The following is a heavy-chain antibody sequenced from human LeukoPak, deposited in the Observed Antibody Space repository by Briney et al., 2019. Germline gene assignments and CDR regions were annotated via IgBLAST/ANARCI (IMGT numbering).Heavy chain of an antibody. Sequence: TTRGSLRLSCAASGFIFSDYYMNWIRQAPGKGLEWLSFISSSSNTISYVDSVKGRFTISRDNANNSLYLQMNSLRAEDTAVYYCARSLRPASFDPWGQGTMVTVSS. CDR3: ARSLRPASFDP. V-gene: IGHV3-11*04. J-gene: IGHJ5*02. CDR1: GFIFSDYY. CDR2: ISSSSNTI.